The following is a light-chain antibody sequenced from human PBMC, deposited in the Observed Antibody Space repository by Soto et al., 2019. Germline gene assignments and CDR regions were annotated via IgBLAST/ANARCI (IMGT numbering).Light chain of an antibody. J-gene: IGKJ2*01. CDR3: HQYGRSPPYT. Sequence: EVVLTQSPGTLSLSPGESATLSCRASQSVTNNYFAWYQQKPGQAPRLLIFGSSDRATGIPDRFSGSGSGTDFTLTISRLEPEDFAVYYCHQYGRSPPYTFGQGTKLEIK. CDR2: GSS. CDR1: QSVTNNY. V-gene: IGKV3-20*01.